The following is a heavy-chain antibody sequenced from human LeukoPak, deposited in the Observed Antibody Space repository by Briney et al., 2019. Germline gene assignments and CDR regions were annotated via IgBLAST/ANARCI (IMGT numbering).Heavy chain of an antibody. D-gene: IGHD2-2*02. CDR2: ISAYNGNT. CDR3: ARGGLGYCSSTSCDILDPSPASEYYYMDV. J-gene: IGHJ6*03. Sequence: ASVKVSCKASGYTFTSYGISWVRQAPGQGLEWMGWISAYNGNTNYAQKLQGRVTMTTDTSTSTAYMEPSRLRSDDTAVYYCARGGLGYCSSTSCDILDPSPASEYYYMDVWGKGTTVTVSS. V-gene: IGHV1-18*01. CDR1: GYTFTSYG.